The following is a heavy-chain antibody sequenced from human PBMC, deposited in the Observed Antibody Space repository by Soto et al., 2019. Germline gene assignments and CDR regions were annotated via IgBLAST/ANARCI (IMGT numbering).Heavy chain of an antibody. CDR2: IYWDDDK. J-gene: IGHJ5*02. Sequence: QITLKESGPTLVKPTQTLTLTCTFSGFSLTTSGVGVAWIRQPPGKALEWLAVIYWDDDKRYSPSLKSRLTITKDTSKNQVVLTMTNMDPVDTATYYCAQRRPGQWFDPWGQGTLVTVSS. CDR3: AQRRPGQWFDP. CDR1: GFSLTTSGVG. V-gene: IGHV2-5*02.